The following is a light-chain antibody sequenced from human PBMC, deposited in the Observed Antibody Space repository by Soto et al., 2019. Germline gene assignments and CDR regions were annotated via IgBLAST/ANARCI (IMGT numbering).Light chain of an antibody. Sequence: DIQMTQSPSSLSASVGDRITITCRASQIIDTWLAWYQQKPGKAPKLLIYKASSLENGVPSRCSGSGSGTEFTLTISSLQPDDFATYYCQQYETYSPWTFGQGTKVEVK. CDR1: QIIDTW. CDR3: QQYETYSPWT. J-gene: IGKJ1*01. CDR2: KAS. V-gene: IGKV1-5*03.